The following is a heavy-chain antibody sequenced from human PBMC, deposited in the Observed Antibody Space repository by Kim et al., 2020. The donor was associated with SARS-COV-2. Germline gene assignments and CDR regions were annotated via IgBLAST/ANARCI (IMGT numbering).Heavy chain of an antibody. Sequence: SETLSLTCTVSGGSISSGVYYWSWIRPHPGKGLEWIGYIYYSGSTYYNPSLKSRVTISVDTSKNHFSLKLSSVTAADTAVYYCASGNLFCGGDWFDYWGQGTLVTVSS. J-gene: IGHJ5*01. V-gene: IGHV4-31*03. CDR1: GGSISSGVYY. D-gene: IGHD2-21*01. CDR3: ASGNLFCGGDWFDY. CDR2: IYYSGST.